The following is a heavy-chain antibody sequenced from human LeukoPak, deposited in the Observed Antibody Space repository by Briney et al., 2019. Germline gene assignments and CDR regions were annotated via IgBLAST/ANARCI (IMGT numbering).Heavy chain of an antibody. Sequence: GGSLRLSCAASGFTFSSYAMHWVRQAPGKGLEYVSAISSNGGSTYYANSVKGRFTIPRDNSKNTLYLQMGSLRAEDMAVYYCARGLGETTGALDYWGQGTLVTVSS. CDR1: GFTFSSYA. V-gene: IGHV3-64*01. J-gene: IGHJ4*02. CDR3: ARGLGETTGALDY. D-gene: IGHD1-26*01. CDR2: ISSNGGST.